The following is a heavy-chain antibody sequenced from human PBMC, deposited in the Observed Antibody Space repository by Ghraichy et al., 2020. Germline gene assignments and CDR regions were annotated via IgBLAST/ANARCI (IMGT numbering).Heavy chain of an antibody. V-gene: IGHV1-69*13. D-gene: IGHD1-1*01. J-gene: IGHJ3*02. CDR1: GGTFSSYA. Sequence: SVKVSCKASGGTFSSYAISWVRQAPGQGLEWMGGIIPIFGTANYAQKFQGRVTITADESTSTAYMELSSLRSEDTAVYYCATPLATGTLGSDAFDIWGQGTMVTVSS. CDR3: ATPLATGTLGSDAFDI. CDR2: IIPIFGTA.